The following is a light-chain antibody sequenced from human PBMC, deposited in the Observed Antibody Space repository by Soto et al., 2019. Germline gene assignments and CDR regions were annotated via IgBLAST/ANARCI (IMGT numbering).Light chain of an antibody. CDR1: QSVSSSY. V-gene: IGKV3-20*01. Sequence: EIVLTQSPGTLSLSPGERATLSCRASQSVSSSYFAWYQQKPGQSPRLLMYDASSRATGIPDRFSGSGSGRDFTLTISRLEPEAFAVYYCQQYVRLPYSFGQGTKLEIK. CDR3: QQYVRLPYS. CDR2: DAS. J-gene: IGKJ2*03.